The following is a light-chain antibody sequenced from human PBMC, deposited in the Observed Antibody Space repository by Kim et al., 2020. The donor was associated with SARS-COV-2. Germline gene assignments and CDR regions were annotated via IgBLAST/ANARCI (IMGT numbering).Light chain of an antibody. CDR3: LPRNDWPPT. V-gene: IGKV3-11*01. CDR1: QSGSSY. Sequence: LAPGKRAPLDGRASQSGSSYLAGYQQKRGEEPRLLIYDESDRVSGIPARFSGSGSVKDFPLTISSLEPEDFAVYYCLPRNDWPPTFGQGNKVDIK. J-gene: IGKJ1*01. CDR2: DES.